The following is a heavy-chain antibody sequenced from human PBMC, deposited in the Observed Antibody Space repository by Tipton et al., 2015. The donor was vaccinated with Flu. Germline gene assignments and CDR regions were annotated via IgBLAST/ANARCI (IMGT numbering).Heavy chain of an antibody. CDR2: IYSGGST. Sequence: SLRLSCVASGLSVTSKFLSWVRQAPGKGLEWVSLIYSGGSTHYADSVKGRFTISRDNSKDTVFLQMSSLRAEDTAVYYCATSTVSTISYGLDVWGQGTTVTGS. D-gene: IGHD5/OR15-5a*01. V-gene: IGHV3-53*01. CDR3: ATSTVSTISYGLDV. J-gene: IGHJ6*02. CDR1: GLSVTSKF.